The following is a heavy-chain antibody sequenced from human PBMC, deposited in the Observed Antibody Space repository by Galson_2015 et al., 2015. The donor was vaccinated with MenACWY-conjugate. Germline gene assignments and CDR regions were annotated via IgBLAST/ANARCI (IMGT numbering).Heavy chain of an antibody. CDR2: IHYSGST. CDR1: GASISTDY. J-gene: IGHJ4*02. Sequence: ETLSLTCSVSGASISTDYWSWIRQPPGKGLEWIGYIHYSGSTKYNPPLKTRITMSLDTSENQFSLKLSSVTAADTAVYYCARWVAAKMIEYWGQGTLVTVSS. CDR3: ARWVAAKMIEY. V-gene: IGHV4-59*01. D-gene: IGHD6-19*01.